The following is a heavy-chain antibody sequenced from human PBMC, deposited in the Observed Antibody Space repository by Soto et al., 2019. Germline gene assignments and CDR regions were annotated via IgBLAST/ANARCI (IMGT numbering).Heavy chain of an antibody. CDR2: IKQDGSEK. J-gene: IGHJ6*03. CDR3: ARCKGQQLAPNYYYMDV. V-gene: IGHV3-7*01. D-gene: IGHD6-13*01. CDR1: GFTFSSYW. Sequence: PGGSLRLSCAASGFTFSSYWMSWVRQAPGKGLEWVANIKQDGSEKYYVDSVKGRFTISRDNAKNSLYLQMNSLRAEDTAVYYCARCKGQQLAPNYYYMDVWGKGTTVTV.